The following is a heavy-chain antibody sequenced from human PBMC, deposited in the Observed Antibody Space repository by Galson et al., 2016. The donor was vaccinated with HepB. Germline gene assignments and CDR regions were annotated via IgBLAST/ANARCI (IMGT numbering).Heavy chain of an antibody. D-gene: IGHD2-2*01. Sequence: SLRLSCAASGFTFSDCAMSWVRQAPGKGLEWVSSISGSGDSTYYADAVKGRFTISRDNSRNTLYLQMDSLRAEDTAVHYCAKGNIVQVPAAPYAWGQGALVIVSS. J-gene: IGHJ1*01. CDR2: ISGSGDST. V-gene: IGHV3-23*01. CDR3: AKGNIVQVPAAPYA. CDR1: GFTFSDCA.